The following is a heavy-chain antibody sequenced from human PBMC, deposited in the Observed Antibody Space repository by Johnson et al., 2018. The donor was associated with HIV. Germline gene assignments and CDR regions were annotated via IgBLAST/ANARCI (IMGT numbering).Heavy chain of an antibody. V-gene: IGHV3-13*01. CDR2: IGTAGDT. Sequence: MQLVESGGGLVQPGGSLRLSCAASGFTFSSYDMHWVRQATGKGLEWVSAIGTAGDTSYPGSVKGRFTISRENAKNSLYLQMNSLRAGDTAVYYCARQVYCSSTSCSSAFDIWGQGTVVTVSS. CDR1: GFTFSSYD. D-gene: IGHD2-2*01. J-gene: IGHJ3*02. CDR3: ARQVYCSSTSCSSAFDI.